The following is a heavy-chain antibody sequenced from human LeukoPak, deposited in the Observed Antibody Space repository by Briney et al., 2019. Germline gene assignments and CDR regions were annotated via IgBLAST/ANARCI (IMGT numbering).Heavy chain of an antibody. J-gene: IGHJ4*02. V-gene: IGHV3-53*01. Sequence: GGSLRLSCVASGFTFSSYAMSWVRQAPGKGLEWVSVIYSGGTTYYADSVKGRFTISRDKSKNTLYLQMNSLRAEDTAVYYCAREDLGMGYWGQGTLVTVSS. CDR1: GFTFSSYA. CDR3: AREDLGMGY. D-gene: IGHD7-27*01. CDR2: IYSGGTT.